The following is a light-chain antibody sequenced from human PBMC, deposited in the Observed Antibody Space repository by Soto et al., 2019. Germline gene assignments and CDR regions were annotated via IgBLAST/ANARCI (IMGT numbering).Light chain of an antibody. V-gene: IGLV2-14*01. Sequence: SALTQPDSVSGSPGQSITISCSGGTSDIGTYNYVSWYQHHPGKVPKVMIYEVSNRPSGVSNRFSGSKSGNTASLTISGLQAEDEDDYYCSSYTTSATLVFGGGTKLTVL. J-gene: IGLJ3*02. CDR2: EVS. CDR1: TSDIGTYNY. CDR3: SSYTTSATLV.